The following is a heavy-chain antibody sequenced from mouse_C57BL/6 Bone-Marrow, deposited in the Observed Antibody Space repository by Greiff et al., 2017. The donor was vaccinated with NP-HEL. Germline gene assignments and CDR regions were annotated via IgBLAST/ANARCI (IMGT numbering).Heavy chain of an antibody. J-gene: IGHJ4*01. CDR1: GYTFTSYG. Sequence: VQRVESGAELARPGASVKLSCKASGYTFTSYGISWVKQRTGQGLEWIGEIYPRSGNTYYNEKFKGKATLTADKSSSTAYMELRSLTSEDSAVYFCARYGYDVYYAMDYWGQGTSVTVSS. D-gene: IGHD2-2*01. CDR2: IYPRSGNT. V-gene: IGHV1-81*01. CDR3: ARYGYDVYYAMDY.